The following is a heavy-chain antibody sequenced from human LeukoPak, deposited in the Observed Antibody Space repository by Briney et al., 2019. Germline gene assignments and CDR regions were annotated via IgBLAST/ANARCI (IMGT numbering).Heavy chain of an antibody. D-gene: IGHD6-6*01. CDR3: AKRIQYSSSSAYFDY. Sequence: GGSLRLSCAASGFTFSSNAMSWVRQAPGKGLEWVSGISGSGGATYYADSVKGRFTISRDNSRNTLYLQMNSLRVEDTAVYYCAKRIQYSSSSAYFDYWGQGSLVAVSS. J-gene: IGHJ4*02. CDR2: ISGSGGAT. V-gene: IGHV3-23*01. CDR1: GFTFSSNA.